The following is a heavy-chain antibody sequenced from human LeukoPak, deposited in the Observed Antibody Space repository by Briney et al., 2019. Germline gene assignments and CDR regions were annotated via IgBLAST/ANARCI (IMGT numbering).Heavy chain of an antibody. CDR2: IDYSGST. V-gene: IGHV4-31*03. CDR3: ARQEGYCSGGSCLDFAFDI. CDR1: GGSISSGGYY. Sequence: SQTLSLTCTLSGGSISSGGYYWSWIRHHPGKGLEWIRYIDYSGSTYYNPSLKSRVTISVDTSKNQSSLKLSAVTAADTAVYYCARQEGYCSGGSCLDFAFDIWGQGTMVTVSS. D-gene: IGHD2-15*01. J-gene: IGHJ3*02.